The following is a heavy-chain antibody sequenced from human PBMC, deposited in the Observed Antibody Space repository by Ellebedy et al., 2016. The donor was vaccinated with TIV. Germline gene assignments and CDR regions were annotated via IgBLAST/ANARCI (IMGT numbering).Heavy chain of an antibody. V-gene: IGHV5-51*01. CDR1: GYSFTSYW. CDR2: IYPGDSDT. D-gene: IGHD2-15*01. CDR3: ARSYSQYDNWFDP. J-gene: IGHJ5*02. Sequence: GESLKISXKGSGYSFTSYWIGWVRQMPGKGLEWMGIIYPGDSDTRYSPSFQGQVTISADKSISTAYLQWSSLKASDTAMYYCARSYSQYDNWFDPWGQGTLVTVSS.